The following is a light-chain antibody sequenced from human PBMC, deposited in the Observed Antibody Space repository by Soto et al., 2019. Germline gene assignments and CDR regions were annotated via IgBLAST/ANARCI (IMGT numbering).Light chain of an antibody. CDR2: DTS. V-gene: IGKV3-20*01. J-gene: IGKJ5*01. CDR3: QQYTGPPTT. CDR1: QSVSIH. Sequence: ETVMTQSPGTLSVSLGERATLSCRASQSVSIHLAWYQQKPGQAPRLLIYDTSTRAAGIPDRFSGSGSGTDFTLTITRLEPEDSAVYFCQQYTGPPTTFGQGTRLEI.